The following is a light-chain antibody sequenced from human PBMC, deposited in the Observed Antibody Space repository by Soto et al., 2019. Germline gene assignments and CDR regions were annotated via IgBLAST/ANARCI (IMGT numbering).Light chain of an antibody. CDR3: QQYNDWPLT. Sequence: EIVMTQSPATLSVSPGERATLSCRASQSVHSNLAWYQQKPGQAPRLLIYGASTGATGIPASFSGSGSGTEFTLTISSLQSEDFAVYYCQQYNDWPLTIGGGTKVDI. CDR2: GAS. CDR1: QSVHSN. V-gene: IGKV3-15*01. J-gene: IGKJ4*01.